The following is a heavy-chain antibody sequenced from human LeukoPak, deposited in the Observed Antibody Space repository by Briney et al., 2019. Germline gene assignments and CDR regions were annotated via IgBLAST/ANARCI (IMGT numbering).Heavy chain of an antibody. J-gene: IGHJ4*02. V-gene: IGHV5-51*01. CDR3: ATPTLGTIGEYLFDY. Sequence: GESLKIPCKGSGYTFTTYWIGWVRQLPGKGLEWMGIIYPGDSDARYTPSFQGRVTISVDKSISTAYLQWSTLKASDTAVYYCATPTLGTIGEYLFDYWGQGTLVTVSS. CDR1: GYTFTTYW. CDR2: IYPGDSDA. D-gene: IGHD1-7*01.